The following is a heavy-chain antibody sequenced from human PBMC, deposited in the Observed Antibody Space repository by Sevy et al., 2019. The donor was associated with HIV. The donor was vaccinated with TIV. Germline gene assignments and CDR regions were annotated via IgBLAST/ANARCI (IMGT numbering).Heavy chain of an antibody. D-gene: IGHD3-16*01. CDR2: TRNKANSYTT. J-gene: IGHJ4*02. CDR3: ARGRGGEFDY. V-gene: IGHV3-72*01. CDR1: GFTFSDHY. Sequence: GGSLRLSCAASGFTFSDHYMDWVRQAPGKGLEWVGRTRNKANSYTTEYAASVKGRFTISSDDSKNSLYLQMNSLKTEDTAVCYCARGRGGEFDYWGQGTLVTVSS.